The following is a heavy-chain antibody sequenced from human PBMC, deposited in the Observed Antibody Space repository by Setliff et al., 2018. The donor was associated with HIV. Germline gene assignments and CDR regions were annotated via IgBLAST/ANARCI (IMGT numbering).Heavy chain of an antibody. Sequence: ASVKVSCKASGDTFTTYALHWVRQAPGQRLEWMGWINAGNGDTKFAQKFQGRVTMTTDTSTTTAFMELRSLKADDTGIYYCSRSGVPPYYYYGMDVWGQGTTVTVSS. J-gene: IGHJ6*02. V-gene: IGHV1-3*01. CDR1: GDTFTTYA. CDR3: SRSGVPPYYYYGMDV. CDR2: INAGNGDT. D-gene: IGHD3-10*01.